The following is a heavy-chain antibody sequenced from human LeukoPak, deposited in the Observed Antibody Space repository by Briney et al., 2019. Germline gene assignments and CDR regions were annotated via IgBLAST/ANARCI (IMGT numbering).Heavy chain of an antibody. Sequence: GGSLRLSCAASGFTFDDYGMSWVRQAPGKGLEWDSGINWNGGSTVYADSVKGRFTISRDNAKNSLYLQMNSLRAEDTALYYCARWRRVFHCSGGSCYSYYFDYWGQGTLVTVSS. CDR2: INWNGGST. CDR1: GFTFDDYG. D-gene: IGHD2-15*01. J-gene: IGHJ4*02. CDR3: ARWRRVFHCSGGSCYSYYFDY. V-gene: IGHV3-20*04.